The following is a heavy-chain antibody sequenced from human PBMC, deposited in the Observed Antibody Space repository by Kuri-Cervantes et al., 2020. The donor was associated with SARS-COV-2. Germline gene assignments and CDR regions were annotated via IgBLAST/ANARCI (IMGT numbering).Heavy chain of an antibody. CDR2: IYYSGST. Sequence: GSLRLSCAASGFTFSSYAMSWVRQAPGKGLEWIGGIYYSGSTYYNPSLKSRVTISLDTAKNQFSLKLSSVTAADTAVYYCARPKAVGWFDPWGQGTLVTVSS. V-gene: IGHV4-39*01. CDR1: GFTFSSYA. CDR3: ARPKAVGWFDP. J-gene: IGHJ5*02.